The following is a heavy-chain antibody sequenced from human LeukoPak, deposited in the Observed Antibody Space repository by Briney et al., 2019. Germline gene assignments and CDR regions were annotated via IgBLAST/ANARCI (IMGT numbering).Heavy chain of an antibody. CDR2: IDPNSGGT. Sequence: GASVKVSCKASGYTFSSYGISWVRQAPGHGLEWMGWIDPNSGGTNYAQKFQGRVTMTRDTSISTAYMELSSLRSDDTAVYYCAKTYCSSATCYVATGGYWGQGTPVTVSS. J-gene: IGHJ4*02. D-gene: IGHD2-2*01. CDR1: GYTFSSYG. CDR3: AKTYCSSATCYVATGGY. V-gene: IGHV1-2*02.